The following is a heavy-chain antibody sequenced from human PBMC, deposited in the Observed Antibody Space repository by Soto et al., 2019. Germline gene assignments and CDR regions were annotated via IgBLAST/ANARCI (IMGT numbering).Heavy chain of an antibody. CDR2: IIPIVGTG. J-gene: IGHJ6*02. CDR3: ARVVILVPTASTHYYYHVDV. CDR1: GGTFSNYA. Sequence: QVQLVQSGAEVRKPGSSVTVSCKASGGTFSNYAISWVRQAPGQGLEWMGGIIPIVGTGSYAQKFQGRVTMTADEPTTTAYMELSSLRFEDTAVYYWARVVILVPTASTHYYYHVDVWGPGTTVTVSS. V-gene: IGHV1-69*01. D-gene: IGHD2-2*01.